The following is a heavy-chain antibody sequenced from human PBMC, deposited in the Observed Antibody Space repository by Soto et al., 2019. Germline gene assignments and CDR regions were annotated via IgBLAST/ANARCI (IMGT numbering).Heavy chain of an antibody. CDR2: IYHSGST. Sequence: SETLSLTCSVSGDSISRNTSYWSWIRQPPEKGLEWIGTIYHSGSTYYKPSLMSRVTLSVDNSKNQFSLTLNSVTAADTPVYYCPRRVGSCSGTSRHGWFDPGGQGTLVTVSS. D-gene: IGHD2-2*01. J-gene: IGHJ5*02. V-gene: IGHV4-39*01. CDR1: GDSISRNTSY. CDR3: PRRVGSCSGTSRHGWFDP.